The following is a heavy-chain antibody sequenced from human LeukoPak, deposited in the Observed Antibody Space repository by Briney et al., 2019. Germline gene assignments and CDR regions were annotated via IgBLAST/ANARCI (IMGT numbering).Heavy chain of an antibody. CDR3: ARGDIVVVPAAMNAFDI. D-gene: IGHD2-2*01. V-gene: IGHV4-61*01. CDR1: GGSVSSGSYY. CDR2: IYYSGST. J-gene: IGHJ3*02. Sequence: SETLSLTCTVSGGSVSSGSYYWSWIRQPPGKGLEWIGYIYYSGSTNYNPSLKSRVTISVDTSKNQFSLKLSSVTAADTAVYYCARGDIVVVPAAMNAFDIWGQGTMVTVSS.